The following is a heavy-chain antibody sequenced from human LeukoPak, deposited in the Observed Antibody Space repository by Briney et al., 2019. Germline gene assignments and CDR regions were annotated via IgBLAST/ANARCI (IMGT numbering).Heavy chain of an antibody. V-gene: IGHV3-23*01. CDR1: GFPFSSYA. J-gene: IGHJ5*02. CDR3: AKQFVDI. CDR2: ISGTGDGT. D-gene: IGHD5-24*01. Sequence: GGSLRLSCAASGFPFSSYAMNWVRQAPGKGLEWVSAISGTGDGTHYADSVKGRFTVSRDNPKDTLYLQMDSLRAEDTAVYYCAKQFVDIWGQGTLVTVSS.